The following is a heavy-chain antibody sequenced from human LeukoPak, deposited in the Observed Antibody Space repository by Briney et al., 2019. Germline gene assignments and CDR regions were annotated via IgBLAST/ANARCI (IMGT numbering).Heavy chain of an antibody. J-gene: IGHJ2*01. D-gene: IGHD3-9*01. CDR3: ARHYDVLTGSFYWYFDL. V-gene: IGHV4-4*02. CDR2: IYHSGST. Sequence: SETLSLTCAVSGGSINSYNWWSWVRQPPGKGLEWIGEIYHSGSTNYNPSLKSRVTISVDKSKNQFSLKLTSVTAADTAVYYCARHYDVLTGSFYWYFDLWGRGTLVTVSS. CDR1: GGSINSYNW.